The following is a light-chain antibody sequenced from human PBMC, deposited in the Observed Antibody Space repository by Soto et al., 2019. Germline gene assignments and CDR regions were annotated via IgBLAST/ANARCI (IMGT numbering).Light chain of an antibody. Sequence: EILLTQSPATLSLSPGERATLSCRASQSVTSYLAWYQQKPGQAPRLLIYAASNRATGIPARFSGSGSRTDFTLTISSLEPEDFAVYYCQQRSNWPCTFGPGTKVDIK. J-gene: IGKJ3*01. V-gene: IGKV3-11*01. CDR2: AAS. CDR1: QSVTSY. CDR3: QQRSNWPCT.